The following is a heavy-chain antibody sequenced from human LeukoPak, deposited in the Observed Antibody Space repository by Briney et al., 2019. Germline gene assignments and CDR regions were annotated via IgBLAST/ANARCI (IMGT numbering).Heavy chain of an antibody. D-gene: IGHD3-10*01. Sequence: GGSLRLSCAGSRFSFSNYAMYWVRQAPGKGLEWVAVISYDGTNKYYADSVKGRFTISRDNSKNTLYLQMNSLRAEDTAVYYCARAWFGELLSIDYWGQGTLVTVSS. CDR3: ARAWFGELLSIDY. CDR1: RFSFSNYA. V-gene: IGHV3-30*04. CDR2: ISYDGTNK. J-gene: IGHJ4*02.